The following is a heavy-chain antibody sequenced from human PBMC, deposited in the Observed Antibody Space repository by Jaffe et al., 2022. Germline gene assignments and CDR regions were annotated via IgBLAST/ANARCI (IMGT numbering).Heavy chain of an antibody. D-gene: IGHD3-22*01. CDR2: IYSGGST. CDR3: ARDLTYYYDSSGLRPSAFDI. Sequence: EVQLVESGGGLVQPGGSLRLSCAASGFTVSSNYMSWVRQAPGKGLEWVSVIYSGGSTYYADSVKGRFTISRDNSKNTLYLQMNSLRAEDTAVYYCARDLTYYYDSSGLRPSAFDIWGQGTMVTVSS. V-gene: IGHV3-66*02. J-gene: IGHJ3*02. CDR1: GFTVSSNY.